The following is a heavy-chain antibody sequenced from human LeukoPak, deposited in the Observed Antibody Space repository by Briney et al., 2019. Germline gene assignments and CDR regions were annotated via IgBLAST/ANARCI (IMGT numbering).Heavy chain of an antibody. D-gene: IGHD3-16*01. J-gene: IGHJ6*03. V-gene: IGHV3-7*01. Sequence: GGSLRLPCAASGFIFSSYWMTWVRQAPGKGLEWVANIKQDGSEKYYVDSVKGRFTISRDNAKKSLYLQMNSLRVEDTAVYYCVGGSHMDVWGKGTTVTVFS. CDR3: VGGSHMDV. CDR1: GFIFSSYW. CDR2: IKQDGSEK.